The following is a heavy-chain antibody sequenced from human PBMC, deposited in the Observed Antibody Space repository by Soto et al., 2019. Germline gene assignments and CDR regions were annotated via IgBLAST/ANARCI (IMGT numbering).Heavy chain of an antibody. CDR3: AKDIRGGIAAAETGYYYGMDV. CDR2: ISWNSGSI. CDR1: GVTFVDFG. Sequence: SMRLWSAVSGVTFVDFGRRWIRKNQGKGLEWVSGISWNSGSIGYADSVKGRFTISRDNAKNSLYLQMNSLRAEDTALYYCAKDIRGGIAAAETGYYYGMDVWGQGTTVTVSS. D-gene: IGHD6-13*01. V-gene: IGHV3-9*01. J-gene: IGHJ6*02.